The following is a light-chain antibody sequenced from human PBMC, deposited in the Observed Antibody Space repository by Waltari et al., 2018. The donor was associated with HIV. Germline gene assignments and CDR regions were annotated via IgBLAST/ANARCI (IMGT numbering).Light chain of an antibody. CDR1: SSDVGGYNY. CDR2: DVS. V-gene: IGLV2-11*01. J-gene: IGLJ3*02. Sequence: QSALTQPRSVSGSPGQSVTISCTGTSSDVGGYNYVSWYQQHPGKAPKLMIYDVSKRPSGVPDRFAGSKSGNTASLTISGLQAEHEADYYCCSYAGIYTWVFGGGTKLTVL. CDR3: CSYAGIYTWV.